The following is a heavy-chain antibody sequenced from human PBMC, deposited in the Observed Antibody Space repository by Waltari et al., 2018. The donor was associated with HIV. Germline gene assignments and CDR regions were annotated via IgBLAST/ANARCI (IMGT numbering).Heavy chain of an antibody. CDR2: ITVSGGST. V-gene: IGHV3-23*01. Sequence: EVQLLESGGGLVQPGGSLRLSCATSGFTFSSYAMSWVRQAQRRGLEWVSAITVSGGSTYYADSVKGRFTISRDNSKNTLYLQMDSLRAEDTAVYYCARQSLGSFDYWGQGTLVTVSS. CDR3: ARQSLGSFDY. D-gene: IGHD7-27*01. J-gene: IGHJ4*02. CDR1: GFTFSSYA.